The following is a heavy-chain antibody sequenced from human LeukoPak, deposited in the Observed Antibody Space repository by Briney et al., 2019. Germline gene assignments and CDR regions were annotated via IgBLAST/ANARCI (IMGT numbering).Heavy chain of an antibody. D-gene: IGHD7-27*01. V-gene: IGHV4-39*01. CDR2: IYYSGST. J-gene: IGHJ3*02. CDR3: ARRKSLGKAFDI. Sequence: SETLSLTCTVSGGSISSSSYYWGCILQPPGKGLEWIGSIYYSGSTYYNPSLKSRVTISVDTSKNQFSLKLSSVTAADTAVYYCARRKSLGKAFDIWGQGTMVTVSS. CDR1: GGSISSSSYY.